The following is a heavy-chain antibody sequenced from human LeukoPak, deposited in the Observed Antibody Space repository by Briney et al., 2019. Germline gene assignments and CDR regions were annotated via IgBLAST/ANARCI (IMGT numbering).Heavy chain of an antibody. D-gene: IGHD5-18*01. CDR2: ISGSGGST. CDR1: GFTFSSYA. J-gene: IGHJ6*02. CDR3: AKVLVTLYYYYGMDV. Sequence: GGSLRLSCAASGFTFSSYAMSWVRQAPGKGLEWVSAISGSGGSTYYADSVKGRFTISRDNSKNTLYLQMNSLRAEDTALYYCAKVLVTLYYYYGMDVWGQGTTVTVSS. V-gene: IGHV3-23*01.